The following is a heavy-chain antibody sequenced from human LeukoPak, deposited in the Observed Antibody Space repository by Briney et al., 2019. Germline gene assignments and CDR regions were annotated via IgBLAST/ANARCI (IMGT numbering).Heavy chain of an antibody. Sequence: ASVKVSCKASGYTFTGYYIHWVRQAPGQGLEWMGWINPNGGGANYAQNFQGRVTLTRDTSISTAYMDLNRLRSDDTAVYYCARAPAVGYAARYFDYWGQGTLVTVSS. CDR2: INPNGGGA. J-gene: IGHJ4*02. CDR1: GYTFTGYY. V-gene: IGHV1-2*02. CDR3: ARAPAVGYAARYFDY. D-gene: IGHD2-8*01.